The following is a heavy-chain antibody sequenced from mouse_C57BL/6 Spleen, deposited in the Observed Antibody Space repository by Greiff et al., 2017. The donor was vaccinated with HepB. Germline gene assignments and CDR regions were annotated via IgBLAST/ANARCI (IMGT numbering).Heavy chain of an antibody. CDR1: GYTFTDYN. CDR2: INPNNGGT. V-gene: IGHV1-18*01. CDR3: ATRGGDYYAMDY. J-gene: IGHJ4*01. Sequence: EVKLMESGPELVKPGASVKIPCKASGYTFTDYNMDWVKQSHGKSLEWIGDINPNNGGTIYNQKFKGKATLTVDKSSSTAYMELRSLTSEDTAVYYCATRGGDYYAMDYWGQGTSVTVSS.